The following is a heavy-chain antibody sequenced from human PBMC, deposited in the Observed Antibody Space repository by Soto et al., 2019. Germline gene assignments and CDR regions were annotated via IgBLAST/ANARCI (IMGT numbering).Heavy chain of an antibody. Sequence: GGSLRLSCVGSEFTFSNYAMNWARQAPGEGPEWVSLISSSGGTTYYADSVKGRFSISRDNSKNTLYLQMNSLRVEDTAIYYCAKDIQGRGATTGDDAFDIWGQGTMVTVSS. J-gene: IGHJ3*02. D-gene: IGHD1-1*01. CDR3: AKDIQGRGATTGDDAFDI. V-gene: IGHV3-23*01. CDR2: ISSSGGTT. CDR1: EFTFSNYA.